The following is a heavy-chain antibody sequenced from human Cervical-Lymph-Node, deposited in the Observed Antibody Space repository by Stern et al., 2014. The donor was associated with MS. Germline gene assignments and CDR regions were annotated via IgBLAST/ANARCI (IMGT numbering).Heavy chain of an antibody. J-gene: IGHJ4*02. CDR1: GYTFTSYY. V-gene: IGHV1-46*03. CDR3: ARVAMTSLDY. Sequence: VQLVESGAEVKKPGASVKVSCKASGYTFTSYYIHCVRQAPGQGLECMGIINPSGGSTSYAQKFQGRLTMTRDTSTSTVYMELSSLRSEDTAVYYCARVAMTSLDYWGQGTLVTVSS. CDR2: INPSGGST.